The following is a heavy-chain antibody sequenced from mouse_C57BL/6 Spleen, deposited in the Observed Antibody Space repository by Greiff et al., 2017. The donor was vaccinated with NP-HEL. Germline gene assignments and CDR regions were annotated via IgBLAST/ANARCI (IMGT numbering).Heavy chain of an antibody. V-gene: IGHV5-6*01. CDR3: ARLEIYGNDAMDC. D-gene: IGHD2-1*01. CDR1: GFTFSSYG. J-gene: IGHJ4*01. CDR2: ISSGGSYT. Sequence: EVQVVESGGDLVKPGGSLKLSCAASGFTFSSYGMSWVRQTPDKRLEWVATISSGGSYTYYPDSVKGRFTISRDNAKNTLYLQMSSLKSEDTAMYYCARLEIYGNDAMDCWGQGTSVTVSS.